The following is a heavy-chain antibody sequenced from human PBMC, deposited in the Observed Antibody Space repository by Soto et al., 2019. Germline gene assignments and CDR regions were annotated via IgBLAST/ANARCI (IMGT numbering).Heavy chain of an antibody. CDR1: GFTVSSNY. J-gene: IGHJ4*02. CDR2: IYSGGST. D-gene: IGHD3-3*01. Sequence: EVQLVESGGGLVQPRGSLRLSCAASGFTVSSNYMSWVRQAPGKGLEWVSVIYSGGSTYYADSVKGRFTISRDNSKNTLYLQMNSLRAEDTAVYYCALTSAGYWSREYYFDYWGQGTLVTVSS. V-gene: IGHV3-66*01. CDR3: ALTSAGYWSREYYFDY.